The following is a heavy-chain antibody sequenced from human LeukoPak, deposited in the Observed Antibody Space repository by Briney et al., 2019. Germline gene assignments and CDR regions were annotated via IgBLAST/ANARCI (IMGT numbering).Heavy chain of an antibody. CDR3: ARMSRSGYDSSGYYDDAFDI. J-gene: IGHJ3*02. D-gene: IGHD3-22*01. V-gene: IGHV1-18*01. Sequence: ASVKVSCKASGYTFTSYGISWVRQAPGQGLEWMGWISAYNGNTNYAQKLQGRVTMTTDTSTSTAYMELRSLRSDDTAVYYCARMSRSGYDSSGYYDDAFDIWGQGTMVTVSS. CDR1: GYTFTSYG. CDR2: ISAYNGNT.